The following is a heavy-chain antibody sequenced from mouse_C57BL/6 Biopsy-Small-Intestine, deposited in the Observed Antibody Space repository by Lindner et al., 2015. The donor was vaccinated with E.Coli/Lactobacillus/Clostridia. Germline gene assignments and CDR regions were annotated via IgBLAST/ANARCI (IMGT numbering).Heavy chain of an antibody. CDR2: IYPRDGSS. J-gene: IGHJ3*01. Sequence: VQLQESGPALVKPGASVKLSCKASGYTFTNYNINWVKQRPGQGPEWIGWIYPRDGSSKDNEKFKDKATLTVDTSSSTAYMQLSSLTSEDSAVYFCARPSDDYGGVFAYWGQGTLVTVSA. CDR3: ARPSDDYGGVFAY. D-gene: IGHD2-4*01. V-gene: IGHV1-85*01. CDR1: GYTFTNYN.